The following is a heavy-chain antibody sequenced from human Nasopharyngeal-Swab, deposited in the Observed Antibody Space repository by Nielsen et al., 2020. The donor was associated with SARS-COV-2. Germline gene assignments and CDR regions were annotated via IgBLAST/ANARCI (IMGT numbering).Heavy chain of an antibody. V-gene: IGHV1-2*04. J-gene: IGHJ4*02. Sequence: ASVKVSCKASGYTFTGYYMHWVRQAPGQGLEWMGWINPNSGGTNYAQKFQGWVTMTTDTSTSTAYMELRSLRSDDTAVYYCARDVKIHITGTFDYWGQGTLVTVSS. D-gene: IGHD1-20*01. CDR1: GYTFTGYY. CDR3: ARDVKIHITGTFDY. CDR2: INPNSGGT.